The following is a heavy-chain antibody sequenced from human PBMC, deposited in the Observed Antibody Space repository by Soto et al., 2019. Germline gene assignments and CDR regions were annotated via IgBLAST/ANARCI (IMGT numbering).Heavy chain of an antibody. CDR1: GFTFSSYA. D-gene: IGHD5-12*01. CDR2: ISGSGGST. J-gene: IGHJ4*02. V-gene: IGHV3-23*01. Sequence: PGGSLRLSCAAAGFTFSSYAMSWVRQAPGKGLEWVSAISGSGGSTYYADSVKGRFTISRDNAKNTLYLQMNSLRAEDTAVYYCAKGRDIVATITDFDYWGQGTLVTVSS. CDR3: AKGRDIVATITDFDY.